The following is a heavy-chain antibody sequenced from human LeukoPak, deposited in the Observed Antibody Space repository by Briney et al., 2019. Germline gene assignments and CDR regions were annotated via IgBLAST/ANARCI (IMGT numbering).Heavy chain of an antibody. CDR1: GFTFSSYA. Sequence: RPGGSLRLSCAASGFTFSSYAMSWVRQAPWKGLEWVSAISGSGGSTYYADSVKGRFTISRDNSKNTLYLQMNSLRAEDTAVYYCAREGSSWYWADQPKYFQHWGQGTLVTVSS. D-gene: IGHD6-13*01. CDR2: ISGSGGST. V-gene: IGHV3-23*01. J-gene: IGHJ1*01. CDR3: AREGSSWYWADQPKYFQH.